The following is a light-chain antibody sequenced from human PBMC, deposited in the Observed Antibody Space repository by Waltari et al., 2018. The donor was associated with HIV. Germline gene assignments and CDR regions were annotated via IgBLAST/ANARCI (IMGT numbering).Light chain of an antibody. CDR3: QQRGGWPYT. CDR1: QDIGNS. Sequence: IVLTQSPATLSLSPGQRAALSCRASQDIGNSLAWYQQKPGQPPRLLIYDVSSRATGVPAWFSGSGSGTDFSLTITNLDPEDSAAYWCQQRGGWPYTFGQGTKLEIK. J-gene: IGKJ2*01. V-gene: IGKV3-11*01. CDR2: DVS.